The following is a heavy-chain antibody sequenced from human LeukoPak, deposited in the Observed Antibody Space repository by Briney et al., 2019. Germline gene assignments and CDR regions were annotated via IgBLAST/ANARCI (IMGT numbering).Heavy chain of an antibody. V-gene: IGHV3-11*01. J-gene: IGHJ4*02. CDR3: AKGEGDILTGYPLNWGRPGSLLFDY. CDR1: GFTFSDYY. D-gene: IGHD3-9*01. CDR2: ISNSGDTI. Sequence: GGSLRLSCAASGFTFSDYYMSWIRQAPGKGLEWVSYISNSGDTIYYADSVKGRFTISRDNAEKSLYLQMNSLRAEDAAVYYCAKGEGDILTGYPLNWGRPGSLLFDYWGQGTLVTVSS.